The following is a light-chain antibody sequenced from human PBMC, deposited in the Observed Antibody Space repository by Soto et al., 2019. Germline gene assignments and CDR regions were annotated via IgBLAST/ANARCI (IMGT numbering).Light chain of an antibody. V-gene: IGKV3-11*01. CDR1: QSASNY. CDR2: DAS. Sequence: DIVLTQSPATLSLSPGERASLSCRASQSASNYLAWYQQKPGQSPRLLIYDASNRATGIPARFSGSGSGTDFTLTISSLEPEDFAVYYCQQRVIWPPTFGQGTKVEIK. J-gene: IGKJ1*01. CDR3: QQRVIWPPT.